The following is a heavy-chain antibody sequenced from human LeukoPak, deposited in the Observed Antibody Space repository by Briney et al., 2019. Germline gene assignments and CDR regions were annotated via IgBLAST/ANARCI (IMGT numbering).Heavy chain of an antibody. Sequence: GASVKVSCKASGYTFTGYYMHWVRQAPGLGLEWMGWINPNSGGTYYAQKFQGRVTMTRDTSISTAYMELSRLRSDDTAVYYCARGGDSSSWYGWFDPWGQGTRVTVSS. J-gene: IGHJ5*02. D-gene: IGHD6-13*01. V-gene: IGHV1-2*02. CDR2: INPNSGGT. CDR3: ARGGDSSSWYGWFDP. CDR1: GYTFTGYY.